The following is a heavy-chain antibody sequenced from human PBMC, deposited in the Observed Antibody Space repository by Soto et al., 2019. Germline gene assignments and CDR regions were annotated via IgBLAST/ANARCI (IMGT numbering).Heavy chain of an antibody. Sequence: ASVKVSCKASGYTFTGYYMHWVRQAPGQGLEWMGWINPNSGGTNYAQKFQGWVTMTRDTSISTAYMELSRLRSDDTAVYYCATSTSDIVVVPAAMAYWGQGTLVTVSS. J-gene: IGHJ4*02. CDR2: INPNSGGT. D-gene: IGHD2-2*01. CDR1: GYTFTGYY. V-gene: IGHV1-2*04. CDR3: ATSTSDIVVVPAAMAY.